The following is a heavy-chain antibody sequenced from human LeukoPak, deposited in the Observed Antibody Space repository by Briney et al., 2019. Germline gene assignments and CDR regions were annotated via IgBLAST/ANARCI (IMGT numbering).Heavy chain of an antibody. Sequence: KPSETLSLTCTVSGGSISSYYWSWTRQPAGKGREWIGHIYTSGSTNYNPSLKSRVTMSVDTSKNQFSLKLSSVTAADTAVYYCARGGYSRRYNWFDLWGQGTLVTVSS. D-gene: IGHD5-18*01. V-gene: IGHV4-4*07. J-gene: IGHJ5*02. CDR2: IYTSGST. CDR3: ARGGYSRRYNWFDL. CDR1: GGSISSYY.